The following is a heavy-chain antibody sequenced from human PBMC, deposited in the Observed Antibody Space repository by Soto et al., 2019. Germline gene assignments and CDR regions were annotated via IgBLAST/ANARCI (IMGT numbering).Heavy chain of an antibody. CDR3: ARQRCSSTSCYLYYYYYGMDV. CDR2: IYYSGST. D-gene: IGHD2-2*01. V-gene: IGHV4-59*01. Sequence: PSETLSLTCTVSCGSISSYYWSWIRQPPGKGLEWIGYIYYSGSTNYNPSLKGRVTISVDTSKNQFSLKLSSVTAADTAVYYCARQRCSSTSCYLYYYYYGMDVWGQGTSVTVSS. J-gene: IGHJ6*02. CDR1: CGSISSYY.